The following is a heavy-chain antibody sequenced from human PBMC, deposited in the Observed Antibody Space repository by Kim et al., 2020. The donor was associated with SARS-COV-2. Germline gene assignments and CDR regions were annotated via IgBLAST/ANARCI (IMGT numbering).Heavy chain of an antibody. Sequence: SETLSLTCIVSGGSISSYSWSWIRQPPGKGLEWIGYTYYSGSTNYNPSLKSRVTISVDTSKNQFSLKLSSVTAAATAVYYCARDRVGYCSGASCSLHFDYWGQGTLVTVSS. CDR1: GGSISSYS. D-gene: IGHD2-2*01. J-gene: IGHJ4*02. V-gene: IGHV4-59*01. CDR3: ARDRVGYCSGASCSLHFDY. CDR2: TYYSGST.